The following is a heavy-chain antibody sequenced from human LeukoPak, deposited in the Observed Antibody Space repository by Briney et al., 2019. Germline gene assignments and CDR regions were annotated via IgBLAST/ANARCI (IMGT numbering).Heavy chain of an antibody. CDR2: LEGSGGST. CDR3: AKGDWADC. Sequence: GCSQRLSCAASGFSFTNFAMCLLRQAPRKGLEWVTGLEGSGGSTTYADSVKRRFTISRDNSKNTLYWQMNSLRAEDTAIYYCAKGDWADCWGQGTLVTVSS. D-gene: IGHD3-9*01. V-gene: IGHV3-23*01. CDR1: GFSFTNFA. J-gene: IGHJ4*02.